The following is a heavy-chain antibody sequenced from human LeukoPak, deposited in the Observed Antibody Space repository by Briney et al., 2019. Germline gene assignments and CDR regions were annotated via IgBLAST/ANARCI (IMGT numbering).Heavy chain of an antibody. V-gene: IGHV3-23*01. CDR3: AKDRGGYDSDTYYYYMDV. CDR2: ISGSGGST. D-gene: IGHD5-12*01. CDR1: GFTFSSYG. J-gene: IGHJ6*03. Sequence: GGTLRLSCAASGFTFSSYGMSWVRQAPGKGLEWVSAISGSGGSTYYADSVKGRFTISRDNSKNTLYLQMNSLRAEDTAVYYCAKDRGGYDSDTYYYYMDVWGKGTTVTISS.